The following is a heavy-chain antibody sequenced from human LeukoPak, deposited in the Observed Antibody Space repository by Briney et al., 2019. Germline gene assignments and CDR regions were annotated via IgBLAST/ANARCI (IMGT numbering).Heavy chain of an antibody. CDR2: IPYDGINK. Sequence: GGSLRLSCTTSGFTFSNYGMHWVRQAPGKGPEWVAFIPYDGINKYYADSVKGRFTISRDNSKNSLYLQMNSLRADDTALYYCAKDAGYSYAYPESWGQGTLVTVSS. CDR1: GFTFSNYG. V-gene: IGHV3-30*02. D-gene: IGHD5-18*01. CDR3: AKDAGYSYAYPES. J-gene: IGHJ5*02.